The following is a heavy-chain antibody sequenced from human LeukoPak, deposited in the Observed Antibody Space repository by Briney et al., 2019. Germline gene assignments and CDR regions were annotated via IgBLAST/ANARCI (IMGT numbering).Heavy chain of an antibody. V-gene: IGHV3-33*06. J-gene: IGHJ4*02. CDR3: SKWKEGFRPDFEY. CDR1: GFTFSSYG. D-gene: IGHD1-1*01. CDR2: IWYDGSNK. Sequence: PGGSLRLSCAASGFTFSSYGMHWVRQAPGKGLEWVAVIWYDGSNKYYADSVKGRFTTSRDNPKNTVYLQMNSLRAEDTAVYYCSKWKEGFRPDFEYWGQGTLVTVSS.